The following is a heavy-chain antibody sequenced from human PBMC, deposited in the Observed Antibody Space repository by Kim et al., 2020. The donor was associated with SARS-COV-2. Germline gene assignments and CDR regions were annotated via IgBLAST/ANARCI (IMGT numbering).Heavy chain of an antibody. V-gene: IGHV3-15*01. Sequence: GGSLRLSCAASRFSFSDAWMYWVRQVPGKGLEWVGRIKSKADGGTTVYAPPGKDRFTISRDDSKTTLYLQMNSLKSEDTADYYCTDGLDVWGQGTTGTV. J-gene: IGHJ6*02. CDR3: TDGLDV. CDR2: IKSKADGGTT. CDR1: RFSFSDAW.